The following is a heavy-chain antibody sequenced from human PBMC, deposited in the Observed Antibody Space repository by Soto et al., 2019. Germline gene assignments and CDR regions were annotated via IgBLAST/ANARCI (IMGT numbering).Heavy chain of an antibody. CDR1: GFSFSISP. D-gene: IGHD7-27*01. Sequence: QVQLVESGGGVVQPGRSLRLSCAASGFSFSISPMHWVRQAPGKGPGWVALISYDGTNKFYADSVKGRFTISRDNSKSTLYLQVDSLRPEDAAVYYCARDPKTSGGQHWAFNYFDSWGQGTLVTVSS. CDR2: ISYDGTNK. CDR3: ARDPKTSGGQHWAFNYFDS. J-gene: IGHJ4*02. V-gene: IGHV3-30-3*01.